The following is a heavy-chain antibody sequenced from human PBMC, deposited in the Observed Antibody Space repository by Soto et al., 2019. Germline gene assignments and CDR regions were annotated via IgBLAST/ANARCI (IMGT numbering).Heavy chain of an antibody. Sequence: GESXRLSCTVSGFIFCDYSIIWLRQAPGKGLEWVGFITSKRYGVTTELAPSVKGRFLISRDDSKSIAYLEMKSLKAEDSAMYYCSRVPKRRSNIGNEFEYWGQGTLVTVSS. CDR1: GFIFCDYS. CDR2: ITSKRYGVTT. V-gene: IGHV3-49*03. D-gene: IGHD1-26*01. J-gene: IGHJ4*02. CDR3: SRVPKRRSNIGNEFEY.